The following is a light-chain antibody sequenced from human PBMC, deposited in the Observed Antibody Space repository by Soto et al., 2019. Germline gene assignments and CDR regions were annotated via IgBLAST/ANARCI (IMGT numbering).Light chain of an antibody. V-gene: IGKV3-15*01. CDR3: QQYNNGYT. J-gene: IGKJ2*01. CDR2: GAS. Sequence: EIVMTQSPATLSVSPGERATLSCRASQSVSSNLAWYQQKPGQAPRLLIYGASTSATGIPARFSGSGSGTEFTLTISSLQSEDFAVYYCQQYNNGYTFGQGTKLEIK. CDR1: QSVSSN.